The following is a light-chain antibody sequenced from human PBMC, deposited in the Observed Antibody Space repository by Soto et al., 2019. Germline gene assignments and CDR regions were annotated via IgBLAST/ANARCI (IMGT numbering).Light chain of an antibody. J-gene: IGLJ2*01. Sequence: QSALTQPASVSGSPGQSITISCTGTSDDIGANNYVSWYQHHPGKAPKILIYEAANRPSGISNRFSGSKSGNTASLTISGLQAEYDADYFCTSYTSAITLVFCGGTKLNVL. CDR2: EAA. V-gene: IGLV2-14*01. CDR3: TSYTSAITLV. CDR1: SDDIGANNY.